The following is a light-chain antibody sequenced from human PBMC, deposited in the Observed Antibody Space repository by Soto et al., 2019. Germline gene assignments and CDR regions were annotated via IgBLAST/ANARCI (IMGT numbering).Light chain of an antibody. V-gene: IGKV1-39*01. CDR2: VAA. J-gene: IGKJ2*01. CDR3: QQTYSAPYT. Sequence: DIQMTQSPSSLSASVGDRVTITCRASQSISRYANWYQQKPGKAPKSLIYVAASLQSGVPSRFSGSGSGTYFTLTISSPQPEDFAIYYCQQTYSAPYTFGQGTKVEIK. CDR1: QSISRY.